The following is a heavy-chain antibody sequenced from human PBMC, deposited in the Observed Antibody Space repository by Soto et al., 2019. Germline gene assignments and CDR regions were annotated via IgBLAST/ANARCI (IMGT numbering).Heavy chain of an antibody. Sequence: GGSLRLSCAASGFTFSSYAMHWVRQAPGKGLEWVAVISYDGSNKYYADSVKGRFTISRDNSKNTLYLQMNSLRAEDTAVYYCARDPPRLAAGYYYYYGMDVWGQGTTVTVSS. CDR2: ISYDGSNK. D-gene: IGHD6-13*01. J-gene: IGHJ6*02. CDR3: ARDPPRLAAGYYYYYGMDV. CDR1: GFTFSSYA. V-gene: IGHV3-30-3*01.